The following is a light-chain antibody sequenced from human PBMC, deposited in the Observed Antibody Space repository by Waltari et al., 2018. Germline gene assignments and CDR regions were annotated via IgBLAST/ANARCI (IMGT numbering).Light chain of an antibody. CDR3: ASWDESHYV. CDR2: RNN. CDR1: HSNLGSTS. V-gene: IGLV1-47*01. J-gene: IGLJ1*01. Sequence: QSVLTQPPSASETPGQRVTISCSGSHSNLGSTSLSWYQHLPGSAPKLLIYRNNLRPSGVPDRFSASKYGTLASLVISGLRSEDEGVYYCASWDESHYVFGGGTTVTVL.